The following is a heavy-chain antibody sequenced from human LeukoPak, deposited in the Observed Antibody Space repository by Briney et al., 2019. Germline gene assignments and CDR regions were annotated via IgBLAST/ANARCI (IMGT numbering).Heavy chain of an antibody. CDR1: GGSITSYY. V-gene: IGHV4-59*08. D-gene: IGHD6-13*01. CDR2: IYYSGST. Sequence: SETLSLTCSVSGGSITSYYWSWIRQPPGKGLEWIGYIYYSGSTNYNPSLKSRVTISVDASKNQFSLKMSSVTAADTAVYYCARQRYSTYWFDPWGQGTLVTISS. J-gene: IGHJ5*02. CDR3: ARQRYSTYWFDP.